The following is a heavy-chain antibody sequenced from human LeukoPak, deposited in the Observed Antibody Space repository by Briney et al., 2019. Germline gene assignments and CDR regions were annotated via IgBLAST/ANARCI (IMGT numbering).Heavy chain of an antibody. J-gene: IGHJ2*01. CDR1: GFTFDDYA. D-gene: IGHD1-14*01. CDR2: ISWNSGSI. Sequence: GGSLRLSCAASGFTFDDYAMHWVRHAPGKGLEWVSGISWNSGSIGYADSVKGRFTISRDNAKNSLYLQMNSLRAEDTALYYCAKDAGPGSSDFDLWGRGTLVTVSS. V-gene: IGHV3-9*01. CDR3: AKDAGPGSSDFDL.